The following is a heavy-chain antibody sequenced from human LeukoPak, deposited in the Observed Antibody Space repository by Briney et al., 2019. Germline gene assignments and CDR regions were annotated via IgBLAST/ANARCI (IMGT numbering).Heavy chain of an antibody. CDR2: IYTSGST. CDR3: ARGSYYYDSSGYYYDYFDY. D-gene: IGHD3-22*01. CDR1: GSSISSYY. V-gene: IGHV4-4*07. Sequence: SETLSLTCTVSGSSISSYYWSWIRQPAGKGLEWIGSIYTSGSTNYKPSLKSRVTMSVDTSKNQFSLKLSSVTAADTAVYYCARGSYYYDSSGYYYDYFDYWGQGTLVTVSS. J-gene: IGHJ4*02.